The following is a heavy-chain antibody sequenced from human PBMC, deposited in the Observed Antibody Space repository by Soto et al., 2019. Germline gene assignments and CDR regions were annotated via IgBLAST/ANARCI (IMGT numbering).Heavy chain of an antibody. V-gene: IGHV3-33*01. CDR2: IWYDGSNK. CDR3: ARDVRSGWYDGFDY. CDR1: GFTFSTYG. Sequence: VGSLRLSCAASGFTFSTYGMNWVRQAPGKGLEWVAVIWYDGSNKYYADSVKGRFTISRDNSKNTLYLQMNSLRAEDTAVYYCARDVRSGWYDGFDYWGQGTLVTVSS. J-gene: IGHJ4*02. D-gene: IGHD6-19*01.